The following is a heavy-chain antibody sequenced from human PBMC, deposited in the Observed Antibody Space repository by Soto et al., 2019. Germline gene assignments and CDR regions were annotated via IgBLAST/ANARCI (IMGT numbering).Heavy chain of an antibody. D-gene: IGHD3-9*01. CDR1: GGTFSSYA. J-gene: IGHJ6*02. CDR2: IIPIFGTA. Sequence: QVQLVQSGAEVKKPGSSVKVSCKASGGTFSSYAISWVRQAPGQGLEWMGGIIPIFGTANYAQKFQGRVTITADESTSTAYMELSSLRSEDTAVYYCAGELRYFDEPPNYYYYYGMDVWGQGTTVTVSS. CDR3: AGELRYFDEPPNYYYYYGMDV. V-gene: IGHV1-69*01.